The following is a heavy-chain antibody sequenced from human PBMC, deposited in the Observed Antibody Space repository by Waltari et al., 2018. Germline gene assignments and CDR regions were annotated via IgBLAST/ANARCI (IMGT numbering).Heavy chain of an antibody. Sequence: QVQLQESGPGLVKPSQTLSLTCTVSGCSISSGGYYWCWIRQPPGKGLEWIGCIYYSGRAYYNPSLESRVTISVDTSKNQVSLRLRTVTAPDTAEYYCAKHGCPTGSCSLTFFYSGMDEWGHGTTVTVSS. CDR2: IYYSGRA. CDR3: AKHGCPTGSCSLTFFYSGMDE. D-gene: IGHD2-15*01. J-gene: IGHJ6*02. CDR1: GCSISSGGYY. V-gene: IGHV4-30-4*08.